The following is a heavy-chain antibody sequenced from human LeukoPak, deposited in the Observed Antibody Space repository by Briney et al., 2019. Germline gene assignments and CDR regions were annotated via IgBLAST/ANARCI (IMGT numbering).Heavy chain of an antibody. CDR3: AKSFRSTSLDY. J-gene: IGHJ4*02. V-gene: IGHV3-23*01. Sequence: QSGGTLRLSCAASGFTFSSYGMSWVRQAPGKGLEWVSAISGSDGSTYYADSVKGRFTISRDNSRNTLYLQMNSLRAGDTAVYYCAKSFRSTSLDYWGQGTLVTVSS. CDR2: ISGSDGST. CDR1: GFTFSSYG. D-gene: IGHD2-2*01.